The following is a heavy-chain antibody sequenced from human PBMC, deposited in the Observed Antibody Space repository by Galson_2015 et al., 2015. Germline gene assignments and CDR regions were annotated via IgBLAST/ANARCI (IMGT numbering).Heavy chain of an antibody. CDR1: EITFSRDA. CDR3: AKGPGTWGFPLYH. CDR2: ISGRGRDT. D-gene: IGHD7-27*01. J-gene: IGHJ5*02. Sequence: SLRLSCAVSEITFSRDAMTWVRQVPEKGLEWVSAISGRGRDTYYADSVKGRFTISRDNSKNTLYLQMTGLRGEDTAVYYCAKGPGTWGFPLYHWGQGTLVTVSS. V-gene: IGHV3-23*01.